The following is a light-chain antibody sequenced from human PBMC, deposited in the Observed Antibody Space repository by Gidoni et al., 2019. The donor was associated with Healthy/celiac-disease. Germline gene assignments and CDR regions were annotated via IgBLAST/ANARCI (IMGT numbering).Light chain of an antibody. J-gene: IGKJ5*01. CDR2: DAS. CDR3: QQRSNWGNT. Sequence: EIVLTQSPATLSLSPGERATLSCRASQSVSSYLAWYQQKPGQAPRLLIYDASNRATGSPARFSGSGSGTDFTITISSLEPEDFAVYYCQQRSNWGNTFXXXTRLEIK. V-gene: IGKV3-11*01. CDR1: QSVSSY.